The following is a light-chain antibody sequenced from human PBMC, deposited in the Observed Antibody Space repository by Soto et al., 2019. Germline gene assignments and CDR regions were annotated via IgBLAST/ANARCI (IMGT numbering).Light chain of an antibody. J-gene: IGLJ2*01. V-gene: IGLV6-57*04. CDR1: SGSIASNY. CDR3: QSYDSSNHVV. Sequence: NFMLTQPHSVSESPGKTVTISCNRSSGSIASNYVQWYQQRPGSAPTTVIYEDNQRPSGVPDRFSGSIDSSSNSASLTISGLKTEDEADYYCQSYDSSNHVVFGGGTKLTVL. CDR2: EDN.